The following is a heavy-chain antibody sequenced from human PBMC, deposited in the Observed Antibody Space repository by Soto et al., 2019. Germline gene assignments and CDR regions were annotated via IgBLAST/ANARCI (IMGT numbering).Heavy chain of an antibody. CDR2: INNDGSDK. D-gene: IGHD3-22*01. CDR3: ARDRVESGYPEYFQH. J-gene: IGHJ1*01. Sequence: GGAVRRSGAGWGCTLIGEGVHWVHQAPGKGLEWVARINNDGSDKCYADSVKGRFTISRDNSKNTLYLQMNSLRAEDTAVYYCARDRVESGYPEYFQHWGQGTLVTVSS. CDR1: GCTLIGEG. V-gene: IGHV3-30*03.